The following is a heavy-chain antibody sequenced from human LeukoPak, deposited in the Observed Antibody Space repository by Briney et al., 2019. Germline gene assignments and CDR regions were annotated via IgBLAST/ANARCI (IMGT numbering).Heavy chain of an antibody. Sequence: ASVTVSFKASGYTFTGHYMHWVRQAPGQGLEWMGWIYPSSGDIDYSHIFEGRVTMTRDKAISTAYMELSRLRSDDTAVYYCARAAIAVAGDYNYHYMDVWGKGTTVTVSS. CDR3: ARAAIAVAGDYNYHYMDV. V-gene: IGHV1-2*07. J-gene: IGHJ6*03. CDR2: IYPSSGDI. CDR1: GYTFTGHY. D-gene: IGHD6-19*01.